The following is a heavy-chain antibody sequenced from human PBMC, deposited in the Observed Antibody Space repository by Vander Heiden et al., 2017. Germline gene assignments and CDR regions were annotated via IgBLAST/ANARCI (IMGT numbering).Heavy chain of an antibody. Sequence: EVQLGESGGGLVKPVGSLTLSCAASGFTFSNAWMSWVRQAPGKGLEWVGRIKSKTDGGTTDYAAPVKGRFTISRDDSKNTLYLQMNSLKTEDTAVYYCTFIPLLGGNESDAFDIWGQGTMVTVSS. V-gene: IGHV3-15*01. D-gene: IGHD2-15*01. CDR3: TFIPLLGGNESDAFDI. CDR2: IKSKTDGGTT. J-gene: IGHJ3*02. CDR1: GFTFSNAW.